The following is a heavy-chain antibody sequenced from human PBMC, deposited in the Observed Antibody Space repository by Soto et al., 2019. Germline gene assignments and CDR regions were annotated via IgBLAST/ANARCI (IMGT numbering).Heavy chain of an antibody. J-gene: IGHJ4*02. D-gene: IGHD3-22*01. Sequence: PGGSLRLSCVASGFTFNKYALAWVRQAPGKGLEWVSAISGSGASTYDADSVKGRFTISRDNSKNTLYLQMNSLRAEDTAVYYCARSYYFDSCGYFDYWGQGALVTVSS. CDR3: ARSYYFDSCGYFDY. CDR1: GFTFNKYA. V-gene: IGHV3-23*01. CDR2: ISGSGAST.